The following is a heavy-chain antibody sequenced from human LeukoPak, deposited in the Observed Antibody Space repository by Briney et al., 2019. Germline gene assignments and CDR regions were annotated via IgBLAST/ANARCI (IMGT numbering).Heavy chain of an antibody. Sequence: SETLSLTCAVSGGSISSYYWSWIRQTPGKGLEWIGYIYYSGSTNFNPSLKSRVTISVDTSKNQFSLKMSSVTAADTAVYFCARGGPPGYYYDYYMDVWGKGTTVTVSS. V-gene: IGHV4-59*01. CDR3: ARGGPPGYYYDYYMDV. J-gene: IGHJ6*03. CDR2: IYYSGST. CDR1: GGSISSYY.